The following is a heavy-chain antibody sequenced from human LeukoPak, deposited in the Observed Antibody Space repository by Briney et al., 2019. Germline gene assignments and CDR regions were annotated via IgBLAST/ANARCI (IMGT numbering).Heavy chain of an antibody. D-gene: IGHD3-3*01. Sequence: ASVKVSCKASGGTFSNYAINWVRQAPGQGLEWMGWISIYNGNTDYAQKLRGRVTMTTDTSTSTAYMELRSLRSDDTAVYYCARITYDFWSGYYMPDDPWGQGTLVTVSS. CDR1: GGTFSNYA. V-gene: IGHV1-18*01. J-gene: IGHJ5*02. CDR2: ISIYNGNT. CDR3: ARITYDFWSGYYMPDDP.